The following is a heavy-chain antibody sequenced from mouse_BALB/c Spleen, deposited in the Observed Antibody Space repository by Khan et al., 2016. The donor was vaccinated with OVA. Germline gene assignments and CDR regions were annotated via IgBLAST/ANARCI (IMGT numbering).Heavy chain of an antibody. V-gene: IGHV1-80*01. CDR2: IYPGNGDT. CDR3: ARWRGDGFTY. Sequence: VQLQQSGAELVRPGSSVKISCKASGYSFSRSWMNWVKQRPGQGLEWIGQIYPGNGDTNYNGKFKGKATLTADKSSSTAYMQLSSLTSEDSAVYFCARWRGDGFTYWGHGTLVTVSA. J-gene: IGHJ3*01. D-gene: IGHD2-13*01. CDR1: GYSFSRSW.